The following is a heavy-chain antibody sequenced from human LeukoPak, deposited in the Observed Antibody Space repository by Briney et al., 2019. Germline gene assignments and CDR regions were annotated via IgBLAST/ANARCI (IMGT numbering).Heavy chain of an antibody. J-gene: IGHJ4*02. CDR3: AREYGSGPYTFGY. Sequence: SETLSLTCTVSGCSISSYYWSWIRQPPGKGLEWIGYIYYSGSTNYNPSLKSRVTISVETSKNQFSLKLSSVTAADTAVYYCAREYGSGPYTFGYWGQGTLVTVSS. CDR1: GCSISSYY. V-gene: IGHV4-59*01. D-gene: IGHD3-10*01. CDR2: IYYSGST.